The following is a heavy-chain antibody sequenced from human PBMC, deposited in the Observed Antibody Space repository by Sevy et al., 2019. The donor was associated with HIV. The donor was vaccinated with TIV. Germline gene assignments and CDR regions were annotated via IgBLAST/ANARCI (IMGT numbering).Heavy chain of an antibody. CDR2: MYHSGST. CDR1: GDSISSGGYS. V-gene: IGHV4-30-2*01. J-gene: IGHJ4*02. Sequence: SETLSLTCAVSGDSISSGGYSWNWIRQPPGKGLEWIGYMYHSGSTYSNPSLQSRVTILVDRSKNQFSLKLTSVTAADTAVYYCARGDPSNTFDYWGQGTLVTVSS. CDR3: ARGDPSNTFDY.